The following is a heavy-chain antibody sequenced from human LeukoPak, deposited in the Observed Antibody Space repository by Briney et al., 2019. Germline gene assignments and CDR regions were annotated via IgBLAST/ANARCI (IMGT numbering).Heavy chain of an antibody. CDR2: ISGSGGST. D-gene: IGHD3-22*01. V-gene: IGHV3-23*01. Sequence: GGSLRLSCAASGFTFSSYAMSWVRQAPGKGLEWVSGISGSGGSTFYADSVKGRFTISRDNSRNTLYLQMNSLRAEDTAVYYCAKSGYYDSSAYFDYWGQGTLVTVSS. J-gene: IGHJ4*02. CDR3: AKSGYYDSSAYFDY. CDR1: GFTFSSYA.